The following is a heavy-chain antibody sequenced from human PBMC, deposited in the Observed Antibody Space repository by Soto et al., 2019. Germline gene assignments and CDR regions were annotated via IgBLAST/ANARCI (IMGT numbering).Heavy chain of an antibody. J-gene: IGHJ4*02. CDR2: IYGGGTT. CDR1: GFAVSSKY. Sequence: EVQLVXSGGXXIQPXGSXXLSCAASGFAVSSKYMTWVRQAPGKGLEWVSVIYGGGTTYYADSVKGRFTISRDTSKNTLYLQMNSLRAEDTAVYYCVQTTGWPGFDFWGQGTLVTVSS. D-gene: IGHD6-19*01. CDR3: VQTTGWPGFDF. V-gene: IGHV3-53*01.